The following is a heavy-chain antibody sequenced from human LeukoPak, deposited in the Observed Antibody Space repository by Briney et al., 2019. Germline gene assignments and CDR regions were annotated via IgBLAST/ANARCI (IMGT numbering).Heavy chain of an antibody. V-gene: IGHV4-59*12. Sequence: PSETLSLTCTVSGGSISSYYWSWIRQPPGKGLGWIGYIYYSGSTNYNPSLKSRVTISVDTSKNQFSLKLSSVTAADTAVYYCARVSVIAAAGPFDYWGQGTLVTVSS. CDR3: ARVSVIAAAGPFDY. J-gene: IGHJ4*02. CDR1: GGSISSYY. CDR2: IYYSGST. D-gene: IGHD6-13*01.